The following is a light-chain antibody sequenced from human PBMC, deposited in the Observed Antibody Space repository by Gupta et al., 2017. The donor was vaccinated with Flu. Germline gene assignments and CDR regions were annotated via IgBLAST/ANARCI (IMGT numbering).Light chain of an antibody. CDR1: QSVLYNYNNKNY. CDR2: WSS. Sequence: NCKSSQSVLYNYNNKNYLAWYQQKPGQAPKLLIYWSSTRESGVPDRFNGGGSGTDFTLTISSLQAEDVAVYYCQQYYSSPLTFGGGTKVEIK. V-gene: IGKV4-1*01. CDR3: QQYYSSPLT. J-gene: IGKJ4*01.